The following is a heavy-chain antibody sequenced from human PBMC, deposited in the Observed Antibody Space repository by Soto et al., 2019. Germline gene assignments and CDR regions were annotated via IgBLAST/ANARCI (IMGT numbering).Heavy chain of an antibody. CDR3: ARLLRHNYYGMDV. V-gene: IGHV4-39*01. J-gene: IGHJ6*02. Sequence: SETLYHTFTISGGSISTSSYHWRWIRQPPGKGLEWIGSIYYSGSTYYNPSLKSRVTISVDTSKNQFSLKLSSVTAADTAVYYCARLLRHNYYGMDVWGQGTTVT. CDR2: IYYSGST. D-gene: IGHD5-12*01. CDR1: GGSISTSSYH.